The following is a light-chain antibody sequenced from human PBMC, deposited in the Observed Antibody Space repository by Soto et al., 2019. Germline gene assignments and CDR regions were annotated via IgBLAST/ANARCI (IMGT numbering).Light chain of an antibody. CDR1: SSDIGRYNF. V-gene: IGLV2-14*01. CDR2: EAA. Sequence: QSALTQPASMSGSPGQSITISCTGTSSDIGRYNFVSWYQHHPGKAPKLIIYEAAKRPSGVSYRFSGSKSGNTASLTISGLQAEDEADYYCSSYTSSTTSVFGIGTKVTVL. J-gene: IGLJ1*01. CDR3: SSYTSSTTSV.